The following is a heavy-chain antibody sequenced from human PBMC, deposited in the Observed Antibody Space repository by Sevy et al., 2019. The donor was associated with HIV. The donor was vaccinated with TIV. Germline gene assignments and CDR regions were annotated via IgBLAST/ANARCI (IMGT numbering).Heavy chain of an antibody. CDR3: ARESGYTVNWSPGDH. J-gene: IGHJ4*02. CDR1: GLTFNSHA. CDR2: ISYNGGHT. D-gene: IGHD1-1*01. V-gene: IGHV3-30-3*01. Sequence: GGSLRLSCKASGLTFNSHAMHWVRQAPGKGLEWVAVISYNGGHTFYGDSVKGRFIISRDNSKNTLYLEMNSLKVEDTVLYYCARESGYTVNWSPGDHWGQGTLVTVSS.